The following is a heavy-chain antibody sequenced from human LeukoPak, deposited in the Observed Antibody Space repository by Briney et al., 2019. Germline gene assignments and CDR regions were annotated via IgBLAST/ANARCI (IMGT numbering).Heavy chain of an antibody. CDR3: ARGMTIVVVTNFDP. J-gene: IGHJ5*02. CDR1: GGSFSGYY. Sequence: SETLSLTCAVYGGSFSGYYWSWIRQPPGKGLEWIGEINRSGSTNYNPSLKSRVTISVDTSKNQFSLKLSSVTAADTAVYYCARGMTIVVVTNFDPWGQGTLVTVSS. D-gene: IGHD3-22*01. CDR2: INRSGST. V-gene: IGHV4-34*01.